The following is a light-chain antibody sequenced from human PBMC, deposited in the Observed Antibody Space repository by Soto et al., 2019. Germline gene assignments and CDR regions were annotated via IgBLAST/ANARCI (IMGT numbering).Light chain of an antibody. CDR1: SGDIGGYNY. J-gene: IGLJ2*01. V-gene: IGLV2-14*03. CDR3: SSYTSSRTLV. Sequence: QSALTQPASVSGSPGQSITISCTGTSGDIGGYNYVSWYQQHPGKAPKLMIYDVTNRPSGISNRFSGSKSGNAASLTISGLQAEDEADYYCSSYTSSRTLVFGGGTKLTVL. CDR2: DVT.